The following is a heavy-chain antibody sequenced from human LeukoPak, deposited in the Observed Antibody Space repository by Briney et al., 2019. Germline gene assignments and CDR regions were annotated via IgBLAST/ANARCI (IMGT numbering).Heavy chain of an antibody. CDR1: GGSMSTYY. D-gene: IGHD3-10*01. J-gene: IGHJ4*02. Sequence: PSETLSLTCTVSGGSMSTYYWSWIRQSPGKGLEWIGYIYYSGSTSYNPSLKSRLTISIDTSKIQFYLKLSSVTAADTAVYYCARVVYSGSWGYFDYWGQGILVTVSS. CDR3: ARVVYSGSWGYFDY. V-gene: IGHV4-59*01. CDR2: IYYSGST.